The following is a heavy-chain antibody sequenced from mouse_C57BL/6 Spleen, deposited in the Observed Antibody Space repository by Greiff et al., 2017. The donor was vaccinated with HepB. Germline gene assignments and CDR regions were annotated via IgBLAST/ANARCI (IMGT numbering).Heavy chain of an antibody. J-gene: IGHJ4*01. Sequence: QVQLQQSGAELARPGASVKLSCKASGYTFTSYGISWVKQRTGQGLEWIGEIYPRSGNTYYNEKCKGKATLTADKSSSTAYMELRSLTSEDSAVYFCARRWDGAMDYWGQGTSVTVSS. CDR1: GYTFTSYG. D-gene: IGHD4-1*01. CDR2: IYPRSGNT. V-gene: IGHV1-81*01. CDR3: ARRWDGAMDY.